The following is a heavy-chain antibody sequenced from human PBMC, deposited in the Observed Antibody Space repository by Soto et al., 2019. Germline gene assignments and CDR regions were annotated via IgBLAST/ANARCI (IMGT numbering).Heavy chain of an antibody. J-gene: IGHJ3*02. Sequence: QVQLVQSGAEVKKPGASVKVSCKASGYTFTSYGISWVRQAPGQGLEWMGWITAYNGNTNYAQKLQGRVTMTTDTSTSTAYMELRSLRSDDTAVYYCARAIRADYGDHPPKDAFDIWGQGTRVTVSS. CDR1: GYTFTSYG. CDR2: ITAYNGNT. CDR3: ARAIRADYGDHPPKDAFDI. V-gene: IGHV1-18*01. D-gene: IGHD4-17*01.